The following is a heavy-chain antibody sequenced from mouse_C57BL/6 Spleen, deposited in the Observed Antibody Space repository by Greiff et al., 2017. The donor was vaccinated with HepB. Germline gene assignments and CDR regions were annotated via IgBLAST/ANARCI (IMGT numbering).Heavy chain of an antibody. CDR1: GYTFTDYY. Sequence: VQLQQSGPELVKPGASVKISCKASGYTFTDYYMNWVKQSHGKSLEWIGDINPNNGGTSYNQKFKGKATLTVDKSSSTAYMELRSLTSEDSAVYYCARRIYDGYSDYWGQGTTLTVSS. J-gene: IGHJ2*01. D-gene: IGHD2-3*01. CDR2: INPNNGGT. V-gene: IGHV1-26*01. CDR3: ARRIYDGYSDY.